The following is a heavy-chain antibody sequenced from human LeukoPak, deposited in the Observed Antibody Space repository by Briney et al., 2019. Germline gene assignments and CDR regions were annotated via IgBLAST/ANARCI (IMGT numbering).Heavy chain of an antibody. V-gene: IGHV3-7*05. CDR2: IKQDGSEK. D-gene: IGHD6-13*01. J-gene: IGHJ4*02. CDR3: ARRGTSSSWAHFDY. CDR1: GXTFSSYW. Sequence: GGSLRLSCAVSGXTFSSYWMTWVRQAPGKGLESVAKIKQDGSEKYYVDSVKGRFTISRDNARNSVYLQMNSLGAEDTAVYYCARRGTSSSWAHFDYWGQGTLVTVSS.